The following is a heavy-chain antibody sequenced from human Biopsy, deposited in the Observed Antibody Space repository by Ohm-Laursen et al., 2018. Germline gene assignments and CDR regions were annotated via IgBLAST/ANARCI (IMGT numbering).Heavy chain of an antibody. CDR1: GGSLKNYY. CDR3: ARDYGLELGGLEAFDI. V-gene: IGHV4-4*07. Sequence: SETLSLTWAVSGGSLKNYYWSWIRQPAGQGLEWIGRVYTSGSTSYNPSLESRVTMSVVTSKNQFSLKVTSMTAADTALYYCARDYGLELGGLEAFDIWGQGTMVTVSS. J-gene: IGHJ3*02. CDR2: VYTSGST. D-gene: IGHD1-7*01.